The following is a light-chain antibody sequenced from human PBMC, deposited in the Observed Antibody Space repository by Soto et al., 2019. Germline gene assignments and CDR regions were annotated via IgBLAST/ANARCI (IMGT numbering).Light chain of an antibody. Sequence: EIVLTQSPGTLSLSPGERATLSCRASQSVSNSYLAWYQQKPGQAPRLLIYGASSRATGIPDRFSGSGSGIDFTFTISRLEPEDCAVYYCQQYSRSPLTFGGGTKVEIK. CDR1: QSVSNSY. V-gene: IGKV3-20*01. CDR3: QQYSRSPLT. CDR2: GAS. J-gene: IGKJ4*01.